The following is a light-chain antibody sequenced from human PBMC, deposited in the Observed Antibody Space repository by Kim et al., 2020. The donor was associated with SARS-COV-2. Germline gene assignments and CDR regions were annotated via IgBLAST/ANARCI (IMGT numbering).Light chain of an antibody. Sequence: DIQMTQSPSSLSASVGDRVTITCQASQDINNYLNWYQQRPGKAPKLLIYDASSLQTGVPSRFSGSGSGTDFTFTISSLQPEDIATYYCQQFGNVPLTFGGGTKVEMK. CDR3: QQFGNVPLT. V-gene: IGKV1-33*01. CDR1: QDINNY. CDR2: DAS. J-gene: IGKJ4*01.